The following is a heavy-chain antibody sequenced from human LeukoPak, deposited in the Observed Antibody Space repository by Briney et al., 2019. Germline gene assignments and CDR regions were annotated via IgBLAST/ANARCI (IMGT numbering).Heavy chain of an antibody. J-gene: IGHJ4*02. CDR1: GFTFSDYY. V-gene: IGHV3-11*04. CDR3: ARTGYSSSWYEYYFDY. CDR2: ISSSGSTI. Sequence: GGSLRLSCAASGFTFSDYYMSWIRQAPGKGLEWVSYISSSGSTIYYADSVKGRFTISRDNAKNSLYQQMNSLRAEDTAVYYCARTGYSSSWYEYYFDYWGQGTLVTVSS. D-gene: IGHD6-13*01.